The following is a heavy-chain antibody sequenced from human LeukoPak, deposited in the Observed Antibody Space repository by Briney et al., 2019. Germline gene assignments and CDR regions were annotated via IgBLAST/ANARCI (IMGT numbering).Heavy chain of an antibody. J-gene: IGHJ5*02. Sequence: GGSLRLSCAASGFTFSSYWMSWVRQAPGKGLEWVSYISSSGSTIYYADSVKGRFTISRDNAKNSLYLQTNSLRAEDTAVYYCARAAVVIDWFDPWGQGTLVTVSS. CDR3: ARAAVVIDWFDP. V-gene: IGHV3-48*04. CDR1: GFTFSSYW. CDR2: ISSSGSTI. D-gene: IGHD3-22*01.